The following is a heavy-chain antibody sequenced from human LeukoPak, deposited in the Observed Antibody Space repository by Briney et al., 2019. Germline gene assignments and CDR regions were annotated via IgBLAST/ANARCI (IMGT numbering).Heavy chain of an antibody. Sequence: PGESLKISCKGSGYSFSTFWITWVRQMRGKGLEWMGRIDPSDSYTNYSPSFQGHVTISVDKSISTAYLQWSSLRASDTAVYFCARMNYYDSNGYYYGAGNWFGPWGQGTLVTVSS. CDR2: IDPSDSYT. V-gene: IGHV5-10-1*01. J-gene: IGHJ5*02. D-gene: IGHD3-22*01. CDR1: GYSFSTFW. CDR3: ARMNYYDSNGYYYGAGNWFGP.